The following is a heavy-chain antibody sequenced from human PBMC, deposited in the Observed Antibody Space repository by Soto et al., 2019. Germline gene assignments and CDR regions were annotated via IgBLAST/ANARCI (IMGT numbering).Heavy chain of an antibody. Sequence: EVQLLESGGDLVQPGGSLRLSCAASGFSFSTYGMYWVRQAPGKGLDYVSSISGSGDATAYADSVKGRFTVSRDNSKNTLYLQMNSLRDEDTAVYYCAKAMVWGVTAFDYWGQGTLVTVSS. CDR2: ISGSGDAT. J-gene: IGHJ4*02. V-gene: IGHV3-23*01. CDR1: GFSFSTYG. CDR3: AKAMVWGVTAFDY. D-gene: IGHD3-10*01.